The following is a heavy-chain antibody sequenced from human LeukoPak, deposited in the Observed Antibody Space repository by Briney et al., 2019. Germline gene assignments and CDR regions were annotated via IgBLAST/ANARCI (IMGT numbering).Heavy chain of an antibody. J-gene: IGHJ5*02. D-gene: IGHD3/OR15-3a*01. CDR3: ARAGTGLRGWFDP. Sequence: SETLSLTCAVYGGSFSGYYWSWIRQPPGKGLEWIGEINHSGSTNYNPSLKSRVTISVDTSKNQFSLKLSSVPAADTAVYYCARAGTGLRGWFDPWGQGTLLTVSS. CDR1: GGSFSGYY. CDR2: INHSGST. V-gene: IGHV4-34*01.